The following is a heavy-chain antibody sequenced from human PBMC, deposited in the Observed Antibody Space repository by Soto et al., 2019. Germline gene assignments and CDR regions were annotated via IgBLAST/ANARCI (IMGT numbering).Heavy chain of an antibody. D-gene: IGHD2-2*01. V-gene: IGHV3-30*18. J-gene: IGHJ4*02. Sequence: PGGSLRLSCAASGFTFSSYGMHWVRQAPGKGLEWVAVISYDGSNKYYADSVKGRFTISRDNSKNTLYLQMNSLRAEDTAVYYRAKDEDLVKYCSSTSCYPSYWGQGTLVTVSS. CDR3: AKDEDLVKYCSSTSCYPSY. CDR2: ISYDGSNK. CDR1: GFTFSSYG.